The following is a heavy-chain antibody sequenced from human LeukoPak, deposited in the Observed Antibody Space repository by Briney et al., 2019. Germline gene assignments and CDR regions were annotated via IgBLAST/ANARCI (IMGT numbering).Heavy chain of an antibody. Sequence: YWSWIRQPPGKXLEWXGEINHSGSTNYNPSLKSRVTISVDTSKNQFSLKLSSVTAADTAVYYCARGEGYCSGGSCYFSRYWGQGTLVTVSS. D-gene: IGHD2-15*01. CDR2: INHSGST. CDR1: Y. CDR3: ARGEGYCSGGSCYFSRY. V-gene: IGHV4-34*01. J-gene: IGHJ4*02.